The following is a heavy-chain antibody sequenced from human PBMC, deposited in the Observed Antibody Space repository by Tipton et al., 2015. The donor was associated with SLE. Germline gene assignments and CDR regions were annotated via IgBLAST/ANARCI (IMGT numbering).Heavy chain of an antibody. CDR3: ARVWGDGSGRGPIDY. D-gene: IGHD3-10*01. J-gene: IGHJ4*02. V-gene: IGHV1-46*01. CDR1: GYTFSSYY. CDR2: INPSGGGT. Sequence: QVQLVQSEAEVKKPGASVKVSCKASGYTFSSYYMHWVRQAPGQGLDWMGIINPSGGGTTYAQKFQGRVTLTRDTSTSTVYMELSSLRSEDTAVYYCARVWGDGSGRGPIDYWGQGTLVTVSS.